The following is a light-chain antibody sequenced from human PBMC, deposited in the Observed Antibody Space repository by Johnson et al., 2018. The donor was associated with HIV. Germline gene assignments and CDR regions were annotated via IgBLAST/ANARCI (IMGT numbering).Light chain of an antibody. CDR1: SSNIGNNY. CDR3: GTWDSSLGAPYV. J-gene: IGLJ1*01. V-gene: IGLV1-51*01. Sequence: QSVLTQPPSVSAAPGQKVTISCSGSSSNIGNNYVSWYQQLPGTAPKLLIYDNNKRPSGIPDRFSGSKSGTSATLGITGLQTGDEADYYCGTWDSSLGAPYVFGTGTKVTV. CDR2: DNN.